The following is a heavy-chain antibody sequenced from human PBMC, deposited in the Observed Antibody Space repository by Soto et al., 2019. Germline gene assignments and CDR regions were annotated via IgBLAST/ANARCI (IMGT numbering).Heavy chain of an antibody. CDR3: ARGRRSRGVLLIWFGEFYH. V-gene: IGHV4-34*01. D-gene: IGHD3-10*01. CDR1: GGSFSGYY. CDR2: INHSGST. J-gene: IGHJ4*02. Sequence: SETLSLTCAVYGGSFSGYYWSWIRQPPGKGLEWIGEINHSGSTNYNPSLKSRVTISVDTSKNQFSLKLSSVTAADTAVYYCARGRRSRGVLLIWFGEFYHWGQGTLVTFSS.